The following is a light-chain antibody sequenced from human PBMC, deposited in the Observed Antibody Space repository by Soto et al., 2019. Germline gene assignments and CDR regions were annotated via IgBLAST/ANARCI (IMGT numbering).Light chain of an antibody. J-gene: IGLJ1*01. CDR2: GNS. Sequence: QSVLTQPPSVSGAPGQRVTISCTGSSSNIGAGYDVHWYQQLPGTAPKLLIHGNSNRPSGVPERFSGSKSGPSASLAITGLQAEDEADYYCQSYDSSLSAWVFGTGTKLTVL. V-gene: IGLV1-40*01. CDR1: SSNIGAGYD. CDR3: QSYDSSLSAWV.